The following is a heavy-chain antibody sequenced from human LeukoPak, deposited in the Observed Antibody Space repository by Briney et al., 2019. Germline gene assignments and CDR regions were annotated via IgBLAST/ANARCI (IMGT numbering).Heavy chain of an antibody. Sequence: ASVKVSCKASGYTFTSYYMHWVRQAPGQGLEWMGIINPSGGSTSYAQKFQDRVTMTRDMSTSTVYMELSSLRSEDTAVYYCARDAIVKGATFDPWGQGTLVTVSS. V-gene: IGHV1-46*01. CDR1: GYTFTSYY. CDR3: ARDAIVKGATFDP. D-gene: IGHD3-22*01. J-gene: IGHJ5*02. CDR2: INPSGGST.